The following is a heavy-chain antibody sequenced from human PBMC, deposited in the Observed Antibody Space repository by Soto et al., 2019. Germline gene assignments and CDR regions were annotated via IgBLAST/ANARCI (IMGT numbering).Heavy chain of an antibody. Sequence: ASVKVSCKASGYTFTSYAMHWVRQAPGQRLEWMGWINAGNGNTKYSQKFQGRVTITRDTSTSTAYMELRSLRSDDTAVYYCARGAGSPYYYDSSGYYVSQLRWFDPWGQGTLVTVSS. J-gene: IGHJ5*02. CDR2: INAGNGNT. CDR3: ARGAGSPYYYDSSGYYVSQLRWFDP. V-gene: IGHV1-3*01. D-gene: IGHD3-22*01. CDR1: GYTFTSYA.